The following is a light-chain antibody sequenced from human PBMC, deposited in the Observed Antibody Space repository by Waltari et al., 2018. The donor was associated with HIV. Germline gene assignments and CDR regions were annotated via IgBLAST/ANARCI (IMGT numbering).Light chain of an antibody. J-gene: IGLJ2*01. CDR3: ESDGGTLL. CDR2: DVS. Sequence: SALTQPRSVSGSPGQSVTISCTGSSGDVGGYNYISWYHQHPNKASKLIIYDVSERPSGVADRFSGSKSSNRAPLTISGLQAEDDADYYCESDGGTLLFGGGTKLTVL. V-gene: IGLV2-11*01. CDR1: SGDVGGYNY.